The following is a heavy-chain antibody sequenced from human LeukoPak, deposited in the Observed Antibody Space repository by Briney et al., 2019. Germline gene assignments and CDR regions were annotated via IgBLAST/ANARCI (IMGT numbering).Heavy chain of an antibody. Sequence: GSLRLSCAASGFTFSSYAMSWVRQAPGKGLEWVSAISGSGGSTYYADSVKGRFTISRDNSKNTLYLQMNSLRAEDTAVYYCAKETNLCSGGSCRMYYFDYWGQGTLVTVSS. CDR2: ISGSGGST. V-gene: IGHV3-23*01. J-gene: IGHJ4*02. D-gene: IGHD2-15*01. CDR1: GFTFSSYA. CDR3: AKETNLCSGGSCRMYYFDY.